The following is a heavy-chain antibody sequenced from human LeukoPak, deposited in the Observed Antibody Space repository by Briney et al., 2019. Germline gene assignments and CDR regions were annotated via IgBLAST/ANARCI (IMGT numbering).Heavy chain of an antibody. CDR1: RGSISSSSYY. Sequence: SQTLSLTCTVSRGSISSSSYYRGWIRQPPGKGLEWIGSIYYSGSTYYNPSLKSRVTISVDTSKNQFSLKLSSVTAADTAVYYCARRSVRPNSPFDYWGQGTLVTVSS. J-gene: IGHJ4*02. D-gene: IGHD3-10*01. CDR2: IYYSGST. CDR3: ARRSVRPNSPFDY. V-gene: IGHV4-39*01.